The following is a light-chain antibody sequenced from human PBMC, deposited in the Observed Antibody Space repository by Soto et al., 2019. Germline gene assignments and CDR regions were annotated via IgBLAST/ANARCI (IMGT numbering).Light chain of an antibody. J-gene: IGKJ3*01. CDR3: QQTNSFPIT. Sequence: DIQMTQSPSSVSASVGDRVTITCRASQDISSWLAWYQQKPGKAPKLLIYAASSLQSRVPARFSGSGSATDFTLTISSLQPEDFATYYCQQTNSFPITFGPGTKVDIK. V-gene: IGKV1-12*01. CDR1: QDISSW. CDR2: AAS.